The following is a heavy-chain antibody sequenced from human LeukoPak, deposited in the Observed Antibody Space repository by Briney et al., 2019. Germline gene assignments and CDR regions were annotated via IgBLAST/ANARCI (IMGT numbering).Heavy chain of an antibody. D-gene: IGHD3-22*01. CDR1: GYAFTSFY. CDR3: ARAVTERFYYDSSGYYYPLDY. Sequence: ASVKVSCKASGYAFTSFYMHWVRQAPGQGLEWMGIINPSGGSTSYTQKFQGRVTLTRDTSTSTVYMELSSLRSEDPAVYYCARAVTERFYYDSSGYYYPLDYWGQGTLVTVSS. J-gene: IGHJ4*02. V-gene: IGHV1-46*03. CDR2: INPSGGST.